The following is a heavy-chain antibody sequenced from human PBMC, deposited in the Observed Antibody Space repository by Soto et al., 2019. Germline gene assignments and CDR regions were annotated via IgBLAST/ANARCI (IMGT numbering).Heavy chain of an antibody. J-gene: IGHJ5*02. CDR1: CYNFKVYG. CDR2: INVHDGNT. D-gene: IGHD4-17*01. CDR3: ARADYGENNWLDP. Sequence: AGVKVYFKASCYNFKVYGISWVRQTPGQGLEWMGWINVHDGNTNFGERFKGRITLTTDKSRDTAYMELWSLRSDDTAMYYCARADYGENNWLDPWGQGTQVTVSS. V-gene: IGHV1-18*01.